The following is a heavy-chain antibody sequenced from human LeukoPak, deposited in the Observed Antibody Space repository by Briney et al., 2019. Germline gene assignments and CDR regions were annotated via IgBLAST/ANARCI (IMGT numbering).Heavy chain of an antibody. CDR1: GASMNSGSYY. J-gene: IGHJ5*02. Sequence: SETLSLTCSVSGASMNSGSYYWTWIRQPAGKRLEWIGLFYTSGSIYYNPSLKSRVTISGDTSKNQFSLELRSVTAADTAIYYCARGFHDIFLNWVDPWRQGTLVTVSS. CDR2: FYTSGSI. D-gene: IGHD3-9*01. CDR3: ARGFHDIFLNWVDP. V-gene: IGHV4-61*02.